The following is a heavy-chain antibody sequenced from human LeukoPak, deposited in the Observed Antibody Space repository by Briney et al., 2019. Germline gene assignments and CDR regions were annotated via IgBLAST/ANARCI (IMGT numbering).Heavy chain of an antibody. Sequence: ASVKVSCKASGYTFTGYYMHWVRQAPGQGLEWMGWINPNSGGTNYARKFQGRVTMTRDTSISTAYMELSRLRSDDTAVYYCARANIAAAGVFSPWGQGTLVTVSS. CDR1: GYTFTGYY. CDR2: INPNSGGT. J-gene: IGHJ5*02. CDR3: ARANIAAAGVFSP. V-gene: IGHV1-2*02. D-gene: IGHD6-13*01.